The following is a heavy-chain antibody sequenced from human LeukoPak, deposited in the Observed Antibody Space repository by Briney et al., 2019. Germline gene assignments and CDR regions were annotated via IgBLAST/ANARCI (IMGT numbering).Heavy chain of an antibody. V-gene: IGHV3-48*01. D-gene: IGHD3-22*01. Sequence: GGSLRLSCAASGFTFSSYSMNWVRQAPGKGLEWVSYISSSSSTIYYADSVKGRFTISRDNSKNTLYMQMNSLRVEDTAVYYCATGSGYFYGHWGQGTLVTVSS. CDR2: ISSSSSTI. J-gene: IGHJ4*02. CDR1: GFTFSSYS. CDR3: ATGSGYFYGH.